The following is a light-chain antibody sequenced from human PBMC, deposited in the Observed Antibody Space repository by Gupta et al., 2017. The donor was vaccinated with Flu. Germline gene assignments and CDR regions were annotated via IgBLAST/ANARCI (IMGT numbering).Light chain of an antibody. CDR2: EVA. J-gene: IGLJ3*02. V-gene: IGLV2-14*01. CDR3: SSYTNSLV. CDR1: SSDVGGQNY. Sequence: GNSSDVGGQNYFPRYQRHAGKVLKVLIYEVAKRPSEVSARFSCSRSGTTASLTIAGLQAGDESNYYCSSYTNSLVFGGGTKLTVL.